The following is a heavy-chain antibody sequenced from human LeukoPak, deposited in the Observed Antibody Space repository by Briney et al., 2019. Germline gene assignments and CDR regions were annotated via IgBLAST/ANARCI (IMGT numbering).Heavy chain of an antibody. Sequence: ASVKVSCKTSGYTFAGHHIHWVRQAPGQGLEWMAWINPSSGDTKYAQNFQDRVIMSRDTSISTAYMDLSRLSSDDTAIYYCARAGHDSSGYSFRLDYWGQGTLVTVSS. CDR1: GYTFAGHH. J-gene: IGHJ4*02. CDR3: ARAGHDSSGYSFRLDY. V-gene: IGHV1-2*02. CDR2: INPSSGDT. D-gene: IGHD3-22*01.